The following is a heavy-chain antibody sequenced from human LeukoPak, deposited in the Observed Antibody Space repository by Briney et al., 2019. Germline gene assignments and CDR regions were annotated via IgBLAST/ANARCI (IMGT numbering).Heavy chain of an antibody. CDR3: TTDGDGYYDILTGYYKSYYFDY. J-gene: IGHJ4*02. V-gene: IGHV3-15*07. Sequence: AGGSLRLSCAASGFTFSNAWMNWVRQAPGKGLEWVGRIKSKTDGGTTDYAAPVKGRFTISRDDSKNTLYLQMNSLKTEDTAVYYCTTDGDGYYDILTGYYKSYYFDYWGQGTLVTVSS. CDR1: GFTFSNAW. D-gene: IGHD3-9*01. CDR2: IKSKTDGGTT.